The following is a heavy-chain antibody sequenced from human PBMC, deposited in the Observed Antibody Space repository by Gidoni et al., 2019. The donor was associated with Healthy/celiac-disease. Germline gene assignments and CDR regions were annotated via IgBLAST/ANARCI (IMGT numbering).Heavy chain of an antibody. D-gene: IGHD6-19*01. Sequence: EVQLVESGGGLVQPGGSLRLSCAASGFTVRSNYMSWVRQAPGKGLEWVSVIYSGGSTYYADSVKGRFTISRDNSKNTLYLQMNSLRAEDTAVYYCAREGKKYSSGWYVVGYWGQGTLVTVSS. CDR3: AREGKKYSSGWYVVGY. CDR2: IYSGGST. J-gene: IGHJ4*02. CDR1: GFTVRSNY. V-gene: IGHV3-66*02.